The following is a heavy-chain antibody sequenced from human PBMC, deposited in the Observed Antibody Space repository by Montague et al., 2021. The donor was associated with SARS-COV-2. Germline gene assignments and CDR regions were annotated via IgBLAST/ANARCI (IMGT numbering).Heavy chain of an antibody. D-gene: IGHD6-19*01. CDR1: GGSINNYY. V-gene: IGHV4-59*08. J-gene: IGHJ3*02. Sequence: SETLSLTCTVSGGSINNYYWCWIRQPPEKGPEWIAFIHYTGSANYNHSLNSRATTSVDPYKNQCSLILTSVTAADAALYYCARHLAVGTSGFDIWGQGTMVTVSS. CDR2: IHYTGSA. CDR3: ARHLAVGTSGFDI.